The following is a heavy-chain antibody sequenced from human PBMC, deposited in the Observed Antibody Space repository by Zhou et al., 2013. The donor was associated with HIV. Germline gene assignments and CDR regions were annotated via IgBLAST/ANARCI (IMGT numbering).Heavy chain of an antibody. CDR2: IIPIFGTA. CDR3: ARSVQQQLVRGYYYYYMDV. Sequence: QVQLVQSGAEVKKPGSSVKVSCKASGGTFSSYAISWVRQAPGQGLEWMGGIIPIFGTANYAQKFQGRVTITTDESTSTAYMELSSLRSEDTAVYYCARSVQQQLVRGYYYYYMDVWGKGTTVTVSS. CDR1: GGTFSSYA. D-gene: IGHD6-13*01. V-gene: IGHV1-69*05. J-gene: IGHJ6*03.